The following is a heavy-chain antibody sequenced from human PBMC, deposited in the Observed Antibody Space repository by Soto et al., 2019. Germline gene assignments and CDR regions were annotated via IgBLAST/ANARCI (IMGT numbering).Heavy chain of an antibody. CDR3: ARDSASTVTYYYMDV. CDR2: IWYDGSNK. V-gene: IGHV3-33*01. Sequence: QVQLVESGGGVVQPGRSLRRSCAASGFTFSSYGMHWVRQAPGKGLEWVAVIWYDGSNKYYADSVKGRFTISRDNSKNTLYLHMNSLRAEDTAVYYCARDSASTVTYYYMDVWGKGTTVTVSS. J-gene: IGHJ6*03. CDR1: GFTFSSYG. D-gene: IGHD4-4*01.